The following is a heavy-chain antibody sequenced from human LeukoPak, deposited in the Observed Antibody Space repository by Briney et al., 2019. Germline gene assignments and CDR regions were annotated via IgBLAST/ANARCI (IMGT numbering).Heavy chain of an antibody. D-gene: IGHD6-13*01. J-gene: IGHJ4*02. CDR3: TRGEISTSWYLSCDY. Sequence: ASVKVSCKASGYTFTDYYIHWVRQAPGQGLEWMGWINPNSGGTNHAQKFQGRVTMTRDTSISTAYMELSRLRSDDTAVYYCTRGEISTSWYLSCDYWGQGTLVTVSS. CDR2: INPNSGGT. V-gene: IGHV1-2*02. CDR1: GYTFTDYY.